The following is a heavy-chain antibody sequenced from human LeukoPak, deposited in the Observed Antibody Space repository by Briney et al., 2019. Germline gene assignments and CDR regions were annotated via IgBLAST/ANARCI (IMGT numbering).Heavy chain of an antibody. Sequence: SLRLSCAASGFTFTTYGMGCVRQAPRERLEWVTFIPAGGGAKYYAESVKGRFTVSRDNSKNTLYLQMNSLRAEDTAVYYCARDTPGYGGDDFDYWGQGALVTVSS. D-gene: IGHD4-23*01. CDR1: GFTFTTYG. CDR3: ARDTPGYGGDDFDY. J-gene: IGHJ4*02. CDR2: IPAGGGAK. V-gene: IGHV3-30*02.